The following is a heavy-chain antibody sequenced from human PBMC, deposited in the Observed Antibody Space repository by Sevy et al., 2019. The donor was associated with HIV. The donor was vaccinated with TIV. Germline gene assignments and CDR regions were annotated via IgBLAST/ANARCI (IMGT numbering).Heavy chain of an antibody. CDR1: GFTFSSYT. D-gene: IGHD3-22*01. Sequence: GESLKISCAASGFTFSSYTMNWVRQAPGKGLEWVSSISSSSSHIYYADSVKGRFTISRDNARNSLYLQINSLRAEDTAVYYCARDMSYYDSSGYYRPGAFDIWGQGTMVTVSS. V-gene: IGHV3-21*01. J-gene: IGHJ3*02. CDR3: ARDMSYYDSSGYYRPGAFDI. CDR2: ISSSSSHI.